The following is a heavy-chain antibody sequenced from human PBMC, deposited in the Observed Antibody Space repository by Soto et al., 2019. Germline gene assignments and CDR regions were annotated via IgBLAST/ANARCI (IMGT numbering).Heavy chain of an antibody. V-gene: IGHV4-39*01. CDR2: IYYSGRT. CDR1: GGSISSSSYY. J-gene: IGHJ5*02. Sequence: QLQLQESGPGLVKPSETLSLTCTVSGGSISSSSYYWGWIRQPPGKGLEWIGSIYYSGRTYYTPYLKRRVTISVDTSKNQFSLKLSSVTAADTAVYYCARIGIAVAGTWFDPWGQGTLVTVSS. CDR3: ARIGIAVAGTWFDP. D-gene: IGHD6-19*01.